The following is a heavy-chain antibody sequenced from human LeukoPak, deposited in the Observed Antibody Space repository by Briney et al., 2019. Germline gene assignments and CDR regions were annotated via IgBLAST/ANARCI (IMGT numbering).Heavy chain of an antibody. Sequence: ASVKVSCKASGYTFTGYYMHWVRQAPGQGLEWMGWINPNSGGTNYAQKFQGRVTMTRDTSISTAYMELSRLRSDDTAVYYCARDLDYYGSGNHIDYWGQGTLVTVSS. V-gene: IGHV1-2*02. D-gene: IGHD3-10*01. CDR1: GYTFTGYY. CDR2: INPNSGGT. CDR3: ARDLDYYGSGNHIDY. J-gene: IGHJ4*02.